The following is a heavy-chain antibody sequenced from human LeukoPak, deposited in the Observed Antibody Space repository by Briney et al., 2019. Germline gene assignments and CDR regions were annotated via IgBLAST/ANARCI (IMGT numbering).Heavy chain of an antibody. J-gene: IGHJ4*02. Sequence: GGSLRLSCAASGFTLNSYWVHWVRQGPGKGLVWVSRINGDGSTTSYADSVKGRFTISRDSAKSTLYLHMNSLRVEDTAVYYCARAGFSSGWYYFDSGGQGTLVTVFS. CDR3: ARAGFSSGWYYFDS. CDR1: GFTLNSYW. D-gene: IGHD6-19*01. V-gene: IGHV3-74*01. CDR2: INGDGSTT.